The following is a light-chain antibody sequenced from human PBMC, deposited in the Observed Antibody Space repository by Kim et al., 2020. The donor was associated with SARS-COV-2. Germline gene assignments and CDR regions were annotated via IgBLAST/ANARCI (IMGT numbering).Light chain of an antibody. CDR3: QQSYNVPRYS. CDR1: QNIGFY. CDR2: AAS. Sequence: ASVGDRVTITCRASQNIGFYLNWYQQKPGKAPKLLIYAASSLKSEVPSRFSGSGSGTEFTLTISSLQPEDFALYYCQQSYNVPRYSFGQGTKLEI. V-gene: IGKV1-39*01. J-gene: IGKJ2*03.